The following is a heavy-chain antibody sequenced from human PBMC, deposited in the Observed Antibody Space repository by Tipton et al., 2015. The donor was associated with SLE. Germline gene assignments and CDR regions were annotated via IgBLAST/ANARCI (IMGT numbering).Heavy chain of an antibody. V-gene: IGHV3-7*01. D-gene: IGHD2-2*01. CDR3: VRDMAMPDY. CDR2: IKQDGSEK. J-gene: IGHJ4*02. CDR1: GFSFSSYW. Sequence: GSLRLSCAASGFSFSSYWMTWVRQAPGKGLEWVATIKQDGSEKHYLDSVRGRFTISRDNAKNSLYLQMNSLRAEDTAVYYCVRDMAMPDYWGQGTLVTVSS.